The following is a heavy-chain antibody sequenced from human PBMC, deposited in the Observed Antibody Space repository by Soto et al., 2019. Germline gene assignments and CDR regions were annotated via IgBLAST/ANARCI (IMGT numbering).Heavy chain of an antibody. D-gene: IGHD6-19*01. V-gene: IGHV1-18*01. Sequence: QVQLVQSGAEVKKPGASVKVSCKASGYTFTSYGISWVRQAPGQGLEWMGWNSAYNGNTNYAQKLQGRVTMTTDTSTSTAYMELRSLRSDDTAVYYCAREAGPEEKAVANVNWFDPWGQGTLVTVSS. J-gene: IGHJ5*02. CDR3: AREAGPEEKAVANVNWFDP. CDR1: GYTFTSYG. CDR2: NSAYNGNT.